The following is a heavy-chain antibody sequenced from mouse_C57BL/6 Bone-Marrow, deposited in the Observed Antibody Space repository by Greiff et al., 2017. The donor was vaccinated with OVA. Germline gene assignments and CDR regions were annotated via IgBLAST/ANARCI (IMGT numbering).Heavy chain of an antibody. D-gene: IGHD1-1*01. J-gene: IGHJ2*01. CDR3: ARGPYYDGSSPVNY. Sequence: QVQLKESGAELVRPGTSVKVSCKASGYAFTNYLIEWVKQRPGQGLEWIGVINPGSGGPNYNEKFKGKATLPADKSSSTAYMQLCSLTSEDSAVYFCARGPYYDGSSPVNYGGQSTTLTVSS. V-gene: IGHV1-54*01. CDR1: GYAFTNYL. CDR2: INPGSGGP.